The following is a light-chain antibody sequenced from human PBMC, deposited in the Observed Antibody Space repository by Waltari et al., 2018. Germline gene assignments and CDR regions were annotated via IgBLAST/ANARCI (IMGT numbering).Light chain of an antibody. Sequence: DVVITQSVLSLPPTLGQSASSPHRSGQSSVHSDGNTYLNWFQQRPGQYPRRLIYKVSNRDSGVPDRFSGSGSGTDFTLKISRVEAEDVGVYYCMQGTHWPPVTFGQGTKLEIK. J-gene: IGKJ2*01. V-gene: IGKV2-30*02. CDR3: MQGTHWPPVT. CDR2: KVS. CDR1: QSSVHSDGNTY.